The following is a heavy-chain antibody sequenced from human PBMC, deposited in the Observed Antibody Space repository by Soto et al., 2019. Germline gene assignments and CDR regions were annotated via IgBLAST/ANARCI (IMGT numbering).Heavy chain of an antibody. CDR2: TPYSGSP. CDR3: ARHDYYHRTFDI. CDR1: GGSVGTGAYY. J-gene: IGHJ3*02. V-gene: IGHV4-61*08. Sequence: SETLSLTCRVSGGSVGTGAYYWSWIRQPPGKGLEWIGYTPYSGSPNYNPSLQSLQSRVTISVDTSRNQFSLRLTSVTAADTALYYCARHDYYHRTFDIWGQGTLVTVSS. D-gene: IGHD3-9*01.